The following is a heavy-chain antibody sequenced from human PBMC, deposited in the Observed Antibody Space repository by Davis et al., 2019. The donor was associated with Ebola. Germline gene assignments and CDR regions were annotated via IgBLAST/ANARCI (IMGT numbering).Heavy chain of an antibody. CDR3: AKGSSSSWYDYYYYYMDV. J-gene: IGHJ6*03. CDR2: ISGSGGST. V-gene: IGHV3-23*01. D-gene: IGHD6-13*01. Sequence: GESLKISCAASGFTFSSYAMSWVRQAPGKGLEWVSAISGSGGSTYYADSVKGRFTISRDNSKNTLYLQMNSLRAEDTAVYYCAKGSSSSWYDYYYYYMDVWGKGTAVTVSS. CDR1: GFTFSSYA.